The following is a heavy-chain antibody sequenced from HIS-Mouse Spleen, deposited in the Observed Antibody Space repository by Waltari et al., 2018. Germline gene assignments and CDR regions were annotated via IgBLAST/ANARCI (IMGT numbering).Heavy chain of an antibody. CDR3: ARRYSGYDLGY. J-gene: IGHJ4*02. CDR2: ISYDGSNK. CDR1: GFPFSSYA. V-gene: IGHV3-30*04. D-gene: IGHD5-12*01. Sequence: QVQLVESGGGVVQPGMSLSPPVAALGFPFSSYAMHWVRQAPCKGLEWVAVISYDGSNKYYADSVKGRFTISRDNSKNTLYLQMNSLRAEDTAVYYCARRYSGYDLGYWGQGTLVTVSS.